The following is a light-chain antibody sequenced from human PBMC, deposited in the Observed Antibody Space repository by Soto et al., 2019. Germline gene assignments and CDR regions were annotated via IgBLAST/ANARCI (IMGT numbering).Light chain of an antibody. Sequence: EILLTQSPGTLSLSPGERATLSCRASQSVSSSYLAWYQQKPGQAPRLLIYGASSRATGIPDRFSGSGSGTDFTLTISRLEPQDFEVYYCQQYGSSPWTLGPGPTVDI. CDR3: QQYGSSPWT. CDR2: GAS. J-gene: IGKJ1*01. V-gene: IGKV3-20*01. CDR1: QSVSSSY.